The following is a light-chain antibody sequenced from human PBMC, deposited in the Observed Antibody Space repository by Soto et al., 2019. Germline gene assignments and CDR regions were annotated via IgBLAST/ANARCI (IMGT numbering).Light chain of an antibody. CDR1: QSVSSNY. J-gene: IGKJ1*01. Sequence: EIVLTQSPGTLSLSPGERATLSCRASQSVSSNYLAWSQQKRGQAPRLLIYGASSRSTGIPTRFSGSGSGTDFTLTINRLEPEDFAVYYCQQYDTSPRTFGQGTKVEI. V-gene: IGKV3-20*01. CDR3: QQYDTSPRT. CDR2: GAS.